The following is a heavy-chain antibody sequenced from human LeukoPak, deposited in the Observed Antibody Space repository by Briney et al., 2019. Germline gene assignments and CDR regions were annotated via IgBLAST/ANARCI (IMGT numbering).Heavy chain of an antibody. J-gene: IGHJ5*02. CDR2: IYPGDSET. CDR1: GYRFTNYW. V-gene: IGHV5-51*01. Sequence: GESLKISCKGSGYRFTNYWIGWVRQMPGKGLEWMGIIYPGDSETRYSPSFQGQVTISADKSISTAYLQWSSLKASDTAMYYCARTSGLLWFGELSAWFDPWGQGTLVTVSS. CDR3: ARTSGLLWFGELSAWFDP. D-gene: IGHD3-10*01.